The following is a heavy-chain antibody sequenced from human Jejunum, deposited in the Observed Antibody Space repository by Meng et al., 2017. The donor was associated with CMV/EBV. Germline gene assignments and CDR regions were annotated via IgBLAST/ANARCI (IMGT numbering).Heavy chain of an antibody. Sequence: FNGHPMHWVRQAPGKGLEWLAVISDEGFNRYHADSVTGRFTVSRDNTKNTVYLQLNNLGPEDTAVYYCARDRDTTGATYYYNGIDVWGQGTTVTVSS. D-gene: IGHD3-10*01. J-gene: IGHJ6*02. CDR2: ISDEGFNR. V-gene: IGHV3-30*04. CDR3: ARDRDTTGATYYYNGIDV. CDR1: FNGHP.